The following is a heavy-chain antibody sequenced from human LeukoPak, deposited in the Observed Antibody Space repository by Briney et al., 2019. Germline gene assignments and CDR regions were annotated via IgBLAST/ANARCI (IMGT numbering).Heavy chain of an antibody. CDR2: IYYSGAT. J-gene: IGHJ4*02. Sequence: PSETLSLACTVSGGSISTYYWNWIRQPPGKGLEWIGYIYYSGATNYNPSLKSRVTISVDTSKNQFSLKLSSVTAADTAVYYCARGVYIAAAQYGFWGQGTLVTVSS. CDR3: ARGVYIAAAQYGF. D-gene: IGHD6-13*01. CDR1: GGSISTYY. V-gene: IGHV4-59*01.